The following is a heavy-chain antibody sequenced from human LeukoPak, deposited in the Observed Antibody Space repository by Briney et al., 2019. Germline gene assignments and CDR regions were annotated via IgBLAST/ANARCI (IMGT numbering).Heavy chain of an antibody. CDR1: GGSISSYY. CDR2: IYYSGST. D-gene: IGHD5-18*01. V-gene: IGHV4-59*01. J-gene: IGHJ3*02. Sequence: SETLSLTCTVSGGSISSYYRSWIRQPPGKGLEWIGYIYYSGSTNYNPSLKSRVTISVGTSKNQFSLELSSVPAAATPEYYCPRDWAGVQLRNFDIWGQGTMVTVSS. CDR3: PRDWAGVQLRNFDI.